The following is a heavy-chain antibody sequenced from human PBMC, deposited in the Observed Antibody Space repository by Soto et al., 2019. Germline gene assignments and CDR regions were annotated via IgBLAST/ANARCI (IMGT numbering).Heavy chain of an antibody. D-gene: IGHD6-13*01. V-gene: IGHV3-30-3*01. Sequence: QVQLVESGGGVVQPGRSLRLSCAASGFTFSSYAMHWVRQAPGKGLEWVAVISYDGSNKYYADSVKGRFTISRDNSKNTLYLQMNSLRAEDTAVYYCASFVIAAATAEYFQYWGQGTLVTVSS. CDR1: GFTFSSYA. J-gene: IGHJ1*01. CDR2: ISYDGSNK. CDR3: ASFVIAAATAEYFQY.